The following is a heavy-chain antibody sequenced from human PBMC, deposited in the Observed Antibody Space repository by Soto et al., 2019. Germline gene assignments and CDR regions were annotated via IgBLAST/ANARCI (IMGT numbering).Heavy chain of an antibody. CDR3: ARGCSGGSCPGLDY. CDR2: INHSGST. Sequence: SSETLSLTCAVYGGSFSGYYWSWIRQPPGKGLEWIGEINHSGSTNYNPSLKSRVTISVDTSKNQFSLKLSSVTAADTAVYYCARGCSGGSCPGLDYWGQGTLVTVSS. V-gene: IGHV4-34*01. J-gene: IGHJ4*02. D-gene: IGHD2-15*01. CDR1: GGSFSGYY.